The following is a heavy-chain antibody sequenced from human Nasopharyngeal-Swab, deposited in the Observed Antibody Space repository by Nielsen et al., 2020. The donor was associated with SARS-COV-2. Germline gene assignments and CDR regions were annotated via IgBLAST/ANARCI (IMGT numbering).Heavy chain of an antibody. V-gene: IGHV1-24*01. J-gene: IGHJ4*02. CDR2: FDPEDGET. CDR1: AYTLTELS. CDR3: TTVAGSYGRFDY. Sequence: ASVKVSCKVSAYTLTELSMHWVRQAPGKGLEWMGGFDPEDGETIYAQKFQGRVTMTEDTSTDTAYMELSSLTSEDTAVYYCTTVAGSYGRFDYWGQGTLVTVSS. D-gene: IGHD1-26*01.